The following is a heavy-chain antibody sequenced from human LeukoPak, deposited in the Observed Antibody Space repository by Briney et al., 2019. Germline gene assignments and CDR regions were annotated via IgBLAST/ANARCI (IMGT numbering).Heavy chain of an antibody. CDR2: INTDGSTA. CDR1: GFTFSNYW. V-gene: IGHV3-74*01. D-gene: IGHD3-10*01. CDR3: ARAADYYASGIFY. J-gene: IGHJ4*02. Sequence: GGSLRLSCVASGFTFSNYWMHWVRQAPGKGLVWVSRINTDGSTATYADSVKGRFTISRDNAKNTLYLQMNSPRAEETAVYFCARAADYYASGIFYWGQGTLVTVSS.